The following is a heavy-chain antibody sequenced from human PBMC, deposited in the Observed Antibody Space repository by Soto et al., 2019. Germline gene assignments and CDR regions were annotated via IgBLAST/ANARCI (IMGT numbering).Heavy chain of an antibody. V-gene: IGHV3-7*01. J-gene: IGHJ6*02. CDR3: ARDPPGYCRGGSCSKLGLDV. D-gene: IGHD2-15*01. CDR2: IKQDGSEK. Sequence: EVQLVESGGGLVQPGGSLRLSCAASGFTFSSYWMSWVRQAPGKGLEWVANIKQDGSEKYYVDSVKGRFTISRDNAKNSLYLQMNSLRAEDTAVYYCARDPPGYCRGGSCSKLGLDVWGQGTTVTVSS. CDR1: GFTFSSYW.